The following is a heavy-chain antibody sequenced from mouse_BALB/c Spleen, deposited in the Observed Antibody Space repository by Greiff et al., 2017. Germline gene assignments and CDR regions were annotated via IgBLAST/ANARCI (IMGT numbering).Heavy chain of an antibody. Sequence: VKVVESGAELAKPGASVKMSCKASGYTFTSYWMHWVKQRPGQGLEWIGYINPSTGYTEYNQKFKDKATLTADKSSSTAYMQLSSLTSEDSAVYYCARIHFTAYWGQGTLVTVSA. CDR1: GYTFTSYW. J-gene: IGHJ3*01. CDR3: ARIHFTAY. V-gene: IGHV1-7*01. CDR2: INPSTGYT.